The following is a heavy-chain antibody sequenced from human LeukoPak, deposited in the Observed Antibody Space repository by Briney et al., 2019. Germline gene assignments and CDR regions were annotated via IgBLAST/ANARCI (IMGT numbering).Heavy chain of an antibody. D-gene: IGHD1-26*01. CDR2: ISYDGSNK. J-gene: IGHJ4*02. Sequence: GGSLRLSCAASGFTFSSYAMHWVRQAPGKGLEWVAVISYDGSNKYYADSVKGRFTISRDNSKNTLYLQMNSLRAEDTAVYYCAREVRKGATTFDYWGQGTLVTVSS. V-gene: IGHV3-30-3*01. CDR1: GFTFSSYA. CDR3: AREVRKGATTFDY.